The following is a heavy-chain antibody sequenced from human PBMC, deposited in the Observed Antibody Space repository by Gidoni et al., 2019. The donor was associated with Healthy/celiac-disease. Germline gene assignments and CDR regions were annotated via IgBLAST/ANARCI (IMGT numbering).Heavy chain of an antibody. J-gene: IGHJ3*02. CDR2: ISGSGGST. CDR1: GFTFSSYA. V-gene: IGHV3-23*01. Sequence: EVQLLESVGGLVQPGGSLRLSCAASGFTFSSYAMSWVRQAPGKGLEWVSAISGSGGSTYYADSVKGRFTISRDNAKNTLYLQMNSLRAEDTAVYYCAKDAFLSSGYYYATAFDIWGQGTMVTVSS. D-gene: IGHD3-22*01. CDR3: AKDAFLSSGYYYATAFDI.